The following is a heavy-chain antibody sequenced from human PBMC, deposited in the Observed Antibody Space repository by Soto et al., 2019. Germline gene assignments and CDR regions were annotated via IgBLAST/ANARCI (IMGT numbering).Heavy chain of an antibody. J-gene: IGHJ5*02. D-gene: IGHD2-15*01. V-gene: IGHV1-2*02. CDR3: ARDGGVGGYCSGGSCSGYWFDP. Sequence: QVQLVQSGAEVKKPGASVKVSCKASGYTFTGYYMHWVRQAPGQGLEWMGWINPNSGGTNYAQKLQGRVTMTRDTSISTAYRELSRLRSDDTAVYYCARDGGVGGYCSGGSCSGYWFDPWGQGTLVTVSS. CDR2: INPNSGGT. CDR1: GYTFTGYY.